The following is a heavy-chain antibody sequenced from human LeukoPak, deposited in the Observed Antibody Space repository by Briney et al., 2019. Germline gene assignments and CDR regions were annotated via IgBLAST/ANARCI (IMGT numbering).Heavy chain of an antibody. J-gene: IGHJ4*02. Sequence: PGGSLRLSCAASGFTVSSNYMSWVRQAPGKGLEWVSVIYSGGSTYYADSVKGRFTISRHNSKNTLYLQMNSLRAEDTAVYYCARGPGIAAAGTSAEDYWGQGTLVTVSS. CDR1: GFTVSSNY. D-gene: IGHD6-13*01. V-gene: IGHV3-53*04. CDR2: IYSGGST. CDR3: ARGPGIAAAGTSAEDY.